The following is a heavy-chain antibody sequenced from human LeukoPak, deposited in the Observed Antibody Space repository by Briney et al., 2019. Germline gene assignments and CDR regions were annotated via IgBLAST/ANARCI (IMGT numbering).Heavy chain of an antibody. J-gene: IGHJ4*02. CDR2: INHSGST. CDR1: GGSFSGYY. V-gene: IGHV4-34*01. D-gene: IGHD4-17*01. CDR3: ARGTITTVTDS. Sequence: PSETLSLTCAVYGGSFSGYYWSWIRQPPGKGLEWIGEINHSGSTNYNPSLESRVSISVDESKTHFSLKLESVTAADTAVYYCARGTITTVTDSWGPGTLVTVSS.